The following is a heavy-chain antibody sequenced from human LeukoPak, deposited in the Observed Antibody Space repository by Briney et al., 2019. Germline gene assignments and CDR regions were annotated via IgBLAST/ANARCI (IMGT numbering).Heavy chain of an antibody. V-gene: IGHV3-21*01. Sequence: GGSLRLSCAASGFTFSSYTMNWVRQAPGKGLEWVSSITSSSSYIYYADSVMGRFTISRDNANNSLYLQMNSLRAEDTAVYYCARHVVAVGFNYWGQGTLVTVSS. D-gene: IGHD3-22*01. CDR3: ARHVVAVGFNY. CDR2: ITSSSSYI. CDR1: GFTFSSYT. J-gene: IGHJ4*02.